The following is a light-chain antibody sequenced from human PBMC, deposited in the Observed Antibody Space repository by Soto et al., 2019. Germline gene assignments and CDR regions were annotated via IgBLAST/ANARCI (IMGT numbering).Light chain of an antibody. CDR1: QAIGNY. V-gene: IGKV1-16*01. CDR3: QQYYSYPRT. CDR2: YAS. J-gene: IGKJ1*01. Sequence: IQMTQSPPSLAASVGDSVTITCRATQAIGNYVAWLQQEPGQAPKSLIYYASTLHSGVPSRFSGSGSGTDFTLTITSLQTEDFATYYCQQYYSYPRTFGQGTKVEIK.